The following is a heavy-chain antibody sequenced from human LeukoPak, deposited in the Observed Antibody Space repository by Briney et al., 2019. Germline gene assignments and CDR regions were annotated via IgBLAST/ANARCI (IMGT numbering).Heavy chain of an antibody. D-gene: IGHD4-17*01. J-gene: IGHJ4*02. CDR2: ISYDGSNK. CDR1: GFTFSSYG. Sequence: GGSLRLSCAASGFTFSSYGMHWVRQAPGKGLEWVAVISYDGSNKYYADSVKGRFTISRDNSKNTLYLQMNSLRAEDTAVYYCAKDSGRYDYGDYGDYWGQGTLVTVSS. CDR3: AKDSGRYDYGDYGDY. V-gene: IGHV3-30*18.